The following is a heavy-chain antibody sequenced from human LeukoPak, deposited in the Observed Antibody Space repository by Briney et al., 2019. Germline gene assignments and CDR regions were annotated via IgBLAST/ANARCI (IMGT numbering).Heavy chain of an antibody. J-gene: IGHJ6*03. CDR2: FDPEDGET. CDR3: ATHAGHSPDYYYYYYMDV. V-gene: IGHV1-24*01. D-gene: IGHD5-18*01. CDR1: GYTLTELS. Sequence: ASVKVSCMVSGYTLTELSMHWVRQAPGEGLEWMGGFDPEDGETIYAQKFQGRVTMTEDTSTDTAYMELSSLRSEDTAVYYCATHAGHSPDYYYYYYMDVWGKGTTVTVSS.